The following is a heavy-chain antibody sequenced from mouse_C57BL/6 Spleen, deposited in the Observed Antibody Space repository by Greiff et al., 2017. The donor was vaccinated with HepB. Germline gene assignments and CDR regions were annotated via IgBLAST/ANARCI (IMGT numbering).Heavy chain of an antibody. CDR2: INPNNGGT. V-gene: IGHV1-22*01. J-gene: IGHJ3*01. CDR3: ASRYDYAWFAY. D-gene: IGHD2-4*01. Sequence: VQLQQSGPELVKPGASVMMSCKASGYTFTDYNMHWVKQSHGKSLEWIGYINPNNGGTSYNQKFKGKATLTVNKSSSTAYMELRSLTSEDSAVYYCASRYDYAWFAYWGQGTLVTVSA. CDR1: GYTFTDYN.